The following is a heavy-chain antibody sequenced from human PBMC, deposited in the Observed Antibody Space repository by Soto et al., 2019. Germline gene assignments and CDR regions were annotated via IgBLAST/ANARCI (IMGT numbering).Heavy chain of an antibody. D-gene: IGHD3-22*01. J-gene: IGHJ6*02. CDR3: ARVNTGIITDYYYLYGMDV. Sequence: SVRGRITISRDNSKNTLYLQLNSLRDEDTAVYYCARVNTGIITDYYYLYGMDVWGQGTTVTVSS. V-gene: IGHV3-30*07.